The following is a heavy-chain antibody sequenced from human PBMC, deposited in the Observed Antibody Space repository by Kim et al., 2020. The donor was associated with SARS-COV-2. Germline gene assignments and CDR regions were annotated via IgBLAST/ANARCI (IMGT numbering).Heavy chain of an antibody. CDR3: ARDSSGVVLFNYYYGMDV. J-gene: IGHJ6*02. CDR2: IYYSGST. D-gene: IGHD6-19*01. Sequence: SETLSLTCTVSGGSVSSGSYYWSWIRQPPGKGLEWIGYIYYSGSTNYNPSLKSRVTISVDTSKNQFSLKLSSVTAADTAVYYCARDSSGVVLFNYYYGMDVWGQGTTVTVSS. V-gene: IGHV4-61*01. CDR1: GGSVSSGSYY.